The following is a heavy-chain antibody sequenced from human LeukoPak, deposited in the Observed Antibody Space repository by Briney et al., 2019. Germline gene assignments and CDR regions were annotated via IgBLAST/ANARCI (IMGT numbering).Heavy chain of an antibody. V-gene: IGHV4-59*08. Sequence: SETLSLTCSVSGGSISTYYWSWIRQPPEKGLEWIGYIYYTGSTNYNPSLKSRVTISVDTSKNQFSLKLSSVTAADTAVYYCARRTAMVYFDYWGQGTLVTVSS. CDR3: ARRTAMVYFDY. CDR1: GGSISTYY. CDR2: IYYTGST. D-gene: IGHD5-18*01. J-gene: IGHJ4*02.